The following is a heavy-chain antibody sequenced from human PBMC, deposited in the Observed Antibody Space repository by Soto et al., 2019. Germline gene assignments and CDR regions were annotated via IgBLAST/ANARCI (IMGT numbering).Heavy chain of an antibody. CDR3: ARLNWNFYGMDV. D-gene: IGHD1-1*01. V-gene: IGHV1-69*13. CDR2: IIPIFGTA. Sequence: GASVKVSCKASGGTFSSYAISWVRQAPGQGLEWMGGIIPIFGTANYAQKFQGRVTITAGESTSTAYMELSSLRSEDTAVYYCARLNWNFYGMDVWGQGTTVTVS. CDR1: GGTFSSYA. J-gene: IGHJ6*02.